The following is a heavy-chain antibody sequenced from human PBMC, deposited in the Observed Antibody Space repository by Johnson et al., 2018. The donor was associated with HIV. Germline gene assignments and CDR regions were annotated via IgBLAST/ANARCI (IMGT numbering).Heavy chain of an antibody. CDR1: GFTFSTYA. CDR3: AREGNYYDSSGYGAFDI. Sequence: VQLVESGGGLVQPGGSLRLSCAASGFTFSTYAMSWVRQAPGRGLEWVSAISGGGGSTYYADSVKGRFTISRDNSKNTLYLQMNSLRAEDTAVYYCAREGNYYDSSGYGAFDIWGQGTMVTVSS. CDR2: ISGGGGST. D-gene: IGHD3-22*01. J-gene: IGHJ3*02. V-gene: IGHV3-23*04.